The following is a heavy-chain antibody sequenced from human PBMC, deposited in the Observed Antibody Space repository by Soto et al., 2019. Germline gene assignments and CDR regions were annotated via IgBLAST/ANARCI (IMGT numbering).Heavy chain of an antibody. V-gene: IGHV1-69*13. CDR1: GGTFSSYA. D-gene: IGHD4-4*01. Sequence: ASVEVSCKASGGTFSSYAISWVRQAPGQGLEWMGGIIPIFGTANYAQKFQGRVTITADESTSTAYMELSSLRSEDTAVYYCARWPSKPTGSYFVYWGQGTLVTVS. CDR3: ARWPSKPTGSYFVY. CDR2: IIPIFGTA. J-gene: IGHJ4*02.